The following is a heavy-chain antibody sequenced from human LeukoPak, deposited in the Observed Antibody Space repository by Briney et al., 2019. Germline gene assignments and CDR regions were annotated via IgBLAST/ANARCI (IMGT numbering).Heavy chain of an antibody. Sequence: PGGSLRLSCAASGFTFSSSAMSWVRQAPGKGLEWVANIKQDGSEKNCVDSVRGRFTISRDNAKNSLYLQMNSLRAEDTAVYYCGRRRGMGSLDYWGQGTLVTVSS. V-gene: IGHV3-7*03. J-gene: IGHJ4*02. CDR2: IKQDGSEK. CDR3: GRRRGMGSLDY. CDR1: GFTFSSSA. D-gene: IGHD2-8*01.